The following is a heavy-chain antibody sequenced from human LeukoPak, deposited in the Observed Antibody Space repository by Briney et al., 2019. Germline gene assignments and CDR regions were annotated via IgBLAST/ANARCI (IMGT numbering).Heavy chain of an antibody. V-gene: IGHV4-34*01. CDR1: GGSFSGYY. CDR3: ARGLYSNHYYYYYGMDV. D-gene: IGHD4-11*01. CDR2: IIHSGST. J-gene: IGHJ6*02. Sequence: SETLSLTCAVYGGSFSGYYWSWIRQPPGKGLEWIGEIIHSGSTNYNPSLKSRVTISVDTSKNQFSLKLSSVTAADTAVYYCARGLYSNHYYYYYGMDVWGQGTTVTVSS.